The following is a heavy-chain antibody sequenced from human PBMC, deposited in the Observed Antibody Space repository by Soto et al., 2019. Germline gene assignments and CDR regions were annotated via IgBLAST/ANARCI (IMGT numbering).Heavy chain of an antibody. CDR2: IYHSGST. J-gene: IGHJ1*01. CDR1: GGSISSSNW. Sequence: QVQLQESGPGLVKPSGTLSLTCAVSGGSISSSNWWSWVRQPPGKGLAWIGEIYHSGSTNYNPSLKSRVTISVDKSKNQFSLKLSSVTAADTAVYYCARGGYCSGGSCYSRYFQHWGQGTLVTVSS. D-gene: IGHD2-15*01. CDR3: ARGGYCSGGSCYSRYFQH. V-gene: IGHV4-4*02.